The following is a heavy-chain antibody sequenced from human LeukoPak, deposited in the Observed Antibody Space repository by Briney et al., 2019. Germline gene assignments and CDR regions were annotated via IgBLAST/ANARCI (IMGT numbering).Heavy chain of an antibody. CDR1: GGSITSGNYY. CDR2: IYYSGTT. J-gene: IGHJ4*02. V-gene: IGHV4-31*03. CDR3: AERAAGSGYFDY. D-gene: IGHD3-22*01. Sequence: SETLSLTCSVSGGSITSGNYYWSWIRQHPGKGLEWIGYIYYSGTTYYNPSLGSRVFISRDTSKNQFSLNLNFVTAADTALYYCAERAAGSGYFDYWGQGILVTVSS.